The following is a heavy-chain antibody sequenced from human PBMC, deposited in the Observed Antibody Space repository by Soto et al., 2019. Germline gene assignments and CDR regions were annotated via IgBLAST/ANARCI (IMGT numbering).Heavy chain of an antibody. CDR2: VSYDGSNK. CDR1: GFTFSSYG. V-gene: IGHV3-30*18. D-gene: IGHD6-19*01. J-gene: IGHJ4*02. Sequence: QVQLVESGGGVVQPGRSLRLSCAASGFTFSSYGMHWVRQAPGKGLEWVAVVSYDGSNKYYADSVKGRFTISRDNSKNPLYLPMNSLSAEDTAVYYCAKAAGAPGWGQGTLVTVSS. CDR3: AKAAGAPG.